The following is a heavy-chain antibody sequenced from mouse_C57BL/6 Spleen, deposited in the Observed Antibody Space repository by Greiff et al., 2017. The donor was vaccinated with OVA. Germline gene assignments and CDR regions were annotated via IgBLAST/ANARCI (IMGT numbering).Heavy chain of an antibody. J-gene: IGHJ3*01. D-gene: IGHD3-3*01. V-gene: IGHV1-82*01. Sequence: QVQLQQSGPELVKPGASVKISCKASGYAFSSSWMNWVKQRPGKGLEWIGRIYPGDGDTNYNGKFKGKATLTADKSSSTAYMQLSSLTSEDSAVYFCARGGDGFAYWGQGTLVTVSA. CDR3: ARGGDGFAY. CDR2: IYPGDGDT. CDR1: GYAFSSSW.